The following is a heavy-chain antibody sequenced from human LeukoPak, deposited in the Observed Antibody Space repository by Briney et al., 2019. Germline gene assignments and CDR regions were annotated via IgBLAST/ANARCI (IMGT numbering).Heavy chain of an antibody. V-gene: IGHV3-23*01. CDR1: GFPFSSYA. CDR3: AKDPYGSGSYYPGVDY. J-gene: IGHJ4*02. Sequence: GGSLRLSCAASGFPFSSYAMTWVRQAPGKGLEWVSAISGSGGSTYYADSVKGRFTISRDNSKNTLYLQMNSLRAEDTAVYYCAKDPYGSGSYYPGVDYWGQGTLVTVSS. D-gene: IGHD3-10*01. CDR2: ISGSGGST.